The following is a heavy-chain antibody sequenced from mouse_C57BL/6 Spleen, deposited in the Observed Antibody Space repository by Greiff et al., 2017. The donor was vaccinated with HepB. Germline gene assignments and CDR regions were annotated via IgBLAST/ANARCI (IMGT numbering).Heavy chain of an antibody. J-gene: IGHJ1*03. CDR2: IYPRSGNT. V-gene: IGHV1-81*01. Sequence: QVTLKESGAELARPGASVKLSCKASGYTFTSYGISWVKQRTGQGLEWIGEIYPRSGNTYYNEKFKGKATLTADKSSSTAYMELRSLTSEDSAVYFCARKGWSMDYTYFDVWGTGTTVTVSS. CDR1: GYTFTSYG. CDR3: ARKGWSMDYTYFDV. D-gene: IGHD1-1*02.